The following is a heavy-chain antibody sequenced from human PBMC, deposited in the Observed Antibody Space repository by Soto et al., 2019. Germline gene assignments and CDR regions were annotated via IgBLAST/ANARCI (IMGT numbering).Heavy chain of an antibody. CDR1: GFTFDDYA. J-gene: IGHJ4*02. CDR3: ARGRYFDWLFMFDY. V-gene: IGHV3-9*01. Sequence: DVQLVESGGGLVQPGRSLRLSCAASGFTFDDYAMHWVRQAPGKGLEWVSGISWNSGSIGYADSVKGRFTISRDNAKNSLYLQMNSLRAEDTALYYCARGRYFDWLFMFDYWGQGTLVTVSS. CDR2: ISWNSGSI. D-gene: IGHD3-9*01.